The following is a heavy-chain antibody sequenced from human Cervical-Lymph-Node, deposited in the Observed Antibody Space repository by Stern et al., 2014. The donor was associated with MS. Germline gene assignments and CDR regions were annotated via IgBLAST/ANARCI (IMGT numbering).Heavy chain of an antibody. CDR2: INPIIGPA. CDR3: ALGGFGHYFEY. D-gene: IGHD3-10*01. Sequence: QVQLGQSGDEVQKPGSSVKVSCRASGGTFSSSDIRWVRQAPGQGLEWMGGINPIIGPANYAKKYHGRVTITADESTSTAYMELSSLRSEDTAIYYCALGGFGHYFEYWGQGTLVTVSS. V-gene: IGHV1-69*01. CDR1: GGTFSSSD. J-gene: IGHJ4*02.